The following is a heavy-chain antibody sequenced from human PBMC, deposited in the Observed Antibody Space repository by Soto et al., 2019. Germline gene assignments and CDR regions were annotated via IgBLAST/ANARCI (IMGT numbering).Heavy chain of an antibody. Sequence: QVQLVESGGGVVQPGRSLRLSCTASGFTFSRYGMHWVRQAPGKGLEWVAVIWHDGSNKYYADSVKGRFTISRDNSKNTLYLQLNSLRAEDTAVYFCATDLPGGKMSGYDKIFSYGMDVWGQGTTVTVSS. CDR2: IWHDGSNK. CDR3: ATDLPGGKMSGYDKIFSYGMDV. V-gene: IGHV3-33*01. D-gene: IGHD5-12*01. CDR1: GFTFSRYG. J-gene: IGHJ6*02.